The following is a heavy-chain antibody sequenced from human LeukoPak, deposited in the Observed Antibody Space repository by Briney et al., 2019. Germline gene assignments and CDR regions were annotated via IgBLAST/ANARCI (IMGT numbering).Heavy chain of an antibody. CDR2: ISSSSSYI. CDR3: ARAVPSTYYYDSSGYPDY. J-gene: IGHJ4*02. V-gene: IGHV3-21*01. CDR1: GFTFNNYP. Sequence: GRSLRLSCAATGFTFNNYPMHWVRQAPGKGLEWVSSISSSSSYIYYADSVKGRFTISRDNAKNSLYLQMNSLRAEDTAVYYCARAVPSTYYYDSSGYPDYWGQGTLVTVSS. D-gene: IGHD3-22*01.